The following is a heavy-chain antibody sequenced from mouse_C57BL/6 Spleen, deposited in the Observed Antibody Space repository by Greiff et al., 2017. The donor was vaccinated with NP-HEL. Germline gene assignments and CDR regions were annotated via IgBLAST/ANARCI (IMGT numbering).Heavy chain of an antibody. V-gene: IGHV1-20*01. D-gene: IGHD2-3*01. CDR3: ARRTDGYSWYFDV. Sequence: EVQLQQSGPELVKPGDSVKISCKASGYSFTGYFMNWVMQSHGKSLEWIGRINPYNGDTFYNQKFKGKATLTVDQSSSTAHMELRSLTSEDSAVYYCARRTDGYSWYFDVWGTGTTVTVSS. CDR2: INPYNGDT. CDR1: GYSFTGYF. J-gene: IGHJ1*03.